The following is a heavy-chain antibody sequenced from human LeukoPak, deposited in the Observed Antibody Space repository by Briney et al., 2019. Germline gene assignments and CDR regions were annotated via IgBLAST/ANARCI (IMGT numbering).Heavy chain of an antibody. Sequence: GASVKASCKASRGTYSRYAISWVRQAPGQGGEWMGRIIPIFGTANYAQKLHGRVTITTDESTSTAYMELSSLRSEDTAVYYCARTINFDDLYYFAYWGQGTLVTVSS. CDR1: RGTYSRYA. CDR3: ARTINFDDLYYFAY. V-gene: IGHV1-69*05. CDR2: IIPIFGTA. J-gene: IGHJ4*02. D-gene: IGHD3-9*01.